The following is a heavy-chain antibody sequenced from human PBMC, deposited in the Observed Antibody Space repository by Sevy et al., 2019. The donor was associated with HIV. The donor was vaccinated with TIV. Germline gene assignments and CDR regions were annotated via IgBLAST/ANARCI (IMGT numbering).Heavy chain of an antibody. J-gene: IGHJ6*02. CDR3: ARPSSLYYYYAMDV. CDR2: IYYTGST. Sequence: SETLSLTCTVSGGSITSSSYYWAWLRQPPGKGLECIGSIYYTGSTYYKPSLMSRITISADRSKNHFSLKLTSVTAADTAVYYCARPSSLYYYYAMDVWDQGTAVTVSS. V-gene: IGHV4-39*02. CDR1: GGSITSSSYY.